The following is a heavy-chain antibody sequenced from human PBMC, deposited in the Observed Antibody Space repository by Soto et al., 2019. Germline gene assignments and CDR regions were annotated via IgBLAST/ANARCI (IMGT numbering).Heavy chain of an antibody. D-gene: IGHD3-3*01. CDR3: ARTYYDFWSGYWPYVDY. J-gene: IGHJ4*02. CDR1: GYTFTSYD. CDR2: MNPNSGNT. Sequence: GASVKVSCKASGYTFTSYDINWVRQATGQGLEWMGWMNPNSGNTGYAQKLQSKVTITRNTSISTAYKEQSSLKTKDTAVYYCARTYYDFWSGYWPYVDYWGQGTLVTVSS. V-gene: IGHV1-8*01.